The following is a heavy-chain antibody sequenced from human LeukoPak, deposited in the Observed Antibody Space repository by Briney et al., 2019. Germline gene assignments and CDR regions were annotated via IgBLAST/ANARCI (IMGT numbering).Heavy chain of an antibody. D-gene: IGHD3-3*01. CDR1: GYTFTGYY. V-gene: IGHV1-2*02. J-gene: IGHJ5*02. CDR2: INPNSGGT. CDR3: ARDRRRLWSGYYYWFDP. Sequence: ASVKVSCKASGYTFTGYYMHWVRQAPGQGLEWMGWINPNSGGTNYAQKFQGRVTMTRDTSISTAYMELSRLRSDDTAVYYCARDRRRLWSGYYYWFDPWGQGTLVTVSS.